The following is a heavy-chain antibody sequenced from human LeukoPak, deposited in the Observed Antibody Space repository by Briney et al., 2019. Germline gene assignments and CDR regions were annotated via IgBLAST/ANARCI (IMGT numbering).Heavy chain of an antibody. V-gene: IGHV5-51*01. CDR3: ARLDDSNGYYDGWFDP. CDR2: IYTGDSET. Sequence: GESLKISCKGSGYRFTNYWIGWVRQMPGKGLEWMGIIYTGDSETRYSPSFQGQVTISADKSISTAYLHWNSLEASDTAMFYCARLDDSNGYYDGWFDPWGQGTLVTVSS. D-gene: IGHD3-22*01. CDR1: GYRFTNYW. J-gene: IGHJ5*02.